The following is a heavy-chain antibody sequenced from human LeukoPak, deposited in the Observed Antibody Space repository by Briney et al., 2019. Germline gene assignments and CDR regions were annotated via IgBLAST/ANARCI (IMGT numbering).Heavy chain of an antibody. D-gene: IGHD4-11*01. CDR3: ARDSNYLGYYFDY. CDR2: INHSGST. CDR1: GGSFSVYY. J-gene: IGHJ4*02. V-gene: IGHV4-34*01. Sequence: SETLSLTFAVYGGSFSVYYWSWIRQPPGKGLEWIGEINHSGSTNYNPSLKSRVTISVDTSKNQFSLKLSSVTAADTAVYYCARDSNYLGYYFDYWGQGTLVTVSS.